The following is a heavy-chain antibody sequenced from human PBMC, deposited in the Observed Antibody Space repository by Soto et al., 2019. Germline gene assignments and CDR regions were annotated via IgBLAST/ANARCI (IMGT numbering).Heavy chain of an antibody. CDR3: VSQRTTVITQAYFDY. CDR2: IGSRTSDI. CDR1: GFTLSRHT. J-gene: IGHJ4*02. V-gene: IGHV3-21*01. Sequence: GSLRLSCAASGFTLSRHTMNWVRQAPEKGLEWVSFIGSRTSDIYYADSVKGRFTISRDNAKNSLYLDLTRLRAEDTAVYFCVSQRTTVITQAYFDYWGPGALVTVSS. D-gene: IGHD4-4*01.